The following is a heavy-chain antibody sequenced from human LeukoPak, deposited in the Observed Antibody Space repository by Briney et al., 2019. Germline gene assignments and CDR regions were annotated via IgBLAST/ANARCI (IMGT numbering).Heavy chain of an antibody. CDR1: GGSISGYY. CDR3: ARLSSGSYPVTVDY. J-gene: IGHJ4*02. CDR2: IYYSGST. D-gene: IGHD1-26*01. Sequence: SETLSLTCTVSGGSISGYYWSWIRQPPGKGLEWIGYIYYSGSTNYNPSLKSRVTISVDTSKNQFSLKLSSVTAADTAVYYCARLSSGSYPVTVDYWGQGTLVTVSS. V-gene: IGHV4-59*08.